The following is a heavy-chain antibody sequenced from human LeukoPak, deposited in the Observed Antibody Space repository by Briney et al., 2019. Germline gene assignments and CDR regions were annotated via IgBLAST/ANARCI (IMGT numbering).Heavy chain of an antibody. CDR2: INSDGSST. CDR1: GFTFSSYA. Sequence: GGSLRLSCAASGFTFSSYAMSWVRQAPGKGLVWVSRINSDGSSTTYADSVKGRFTISRDNAKNTLYVQMNSLSDEDTAVYFCARGTSGLGAFDMWGQGTMVTVYS. CDR3: ARGTSGLGAFDM. V-gene: IGHV3-74*01. D-gene: IGHD3/OR15-3a*01. J-gene: IGHJ3*02.